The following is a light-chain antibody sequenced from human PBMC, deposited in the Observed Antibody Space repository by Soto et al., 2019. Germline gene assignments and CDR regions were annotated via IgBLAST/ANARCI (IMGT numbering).Light chain of an antibody. CDR3: QQSYDDAPT. CDR1: QSISNH. V-gene: IGKV1-39*01. Sequence: IQMTQSPSSLSASVGDRVSITCRASQSISNHLNWYQQKPGRAPKLVIYAASRLQSGVPSRFSGSGSGTDFTLTISSLQPDDFGTYYCQQSYDDAPTFGGGTKVEIK. J-gene: IGKJ4*01. CDR2: AAS.